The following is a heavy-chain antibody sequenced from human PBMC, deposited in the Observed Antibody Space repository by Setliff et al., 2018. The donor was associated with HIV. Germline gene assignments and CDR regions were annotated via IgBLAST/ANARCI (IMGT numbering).Heavy chain of an antibody. J-gene: IGHJ4*02. CDR2: MSFSANS. D-gene: IGHD3-10*01. Sequence: SETLSLTCTVSGYSISSGYYWSWIRQPPGKGLEWLGYMSFSANSNYNPSLKNRITISIDTSKNQFSLRLKSVTAADAAISYCARGAGAFGAKLDSWGQGSLVTVSS. CDR1: GYSISSGYY. V-gene: IGHV4-61*01. CDR3: ARGAGAFGAKLDS.